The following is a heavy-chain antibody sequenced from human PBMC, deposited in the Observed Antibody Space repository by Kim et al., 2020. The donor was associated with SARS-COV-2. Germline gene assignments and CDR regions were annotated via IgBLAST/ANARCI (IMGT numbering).Heavy chain of an antibody. V-gene: IGHV3-48*02. Sequence: GGSLRLSCAAYGFTFSSYSMNWVRQAPGKGLEWVSYISSSSSTIYYADSVKGRFTISRDNAKNSLYLQMNSLRDEDTAVYYCARDNVGRLWFGELSHFDYWGQGTLVTVSS. CDR2: ISSSSSTI. CDR3: ARDNVGRLWFGELSHFDY. CDR1: GFTFSSYS. J-gene: IGHJ4*02. D-gene: IGHD3-10*01.